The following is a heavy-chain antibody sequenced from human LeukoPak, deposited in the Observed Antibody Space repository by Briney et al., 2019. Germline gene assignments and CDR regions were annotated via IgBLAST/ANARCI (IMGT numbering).Heavy chain of an antibody. D-gene: IGHD3-10*01. J-gene: IGHJ4*02. CDR2: INPNSGGT. CDR1: GYTFTGYY. V-gene: IGHV1-2*02. Sequence: GASVKVSCKASGYTFTGYYMHWVRQAPGQGLEWMGWINPNSGGTNYAQKFQGRVTMTRDTSISTAYMELSRLRSDDTAVYYCASVGITMVRGVKSVFDYWGQGTLVTVSS. CDR3: ASVGITMVRGVKSVFDY.